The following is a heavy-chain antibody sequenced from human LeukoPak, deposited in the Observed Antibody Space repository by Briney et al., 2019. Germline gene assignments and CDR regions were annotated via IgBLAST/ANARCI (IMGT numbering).Heavy chain of an antibody. Sequence: SETLSLTCTVSGGSISSYYWSWIRQPPGKGLEWIGYIYYSGSTNYNPSLKSRVTMSVDTSKNQFSLKLSSVTAADTAVYYCARDARDSSGWYPYYYYYYMDVWGKGTTVTIFS. CDR3: ARDARDSSGWYPYYYYYYMDV. V-gene: IGHV4-59*12. CDR2: IYYSGST. CDR1: GGSISSYY. D-gene: IGHD6-19*01. J-gene: IGHJ6*03.